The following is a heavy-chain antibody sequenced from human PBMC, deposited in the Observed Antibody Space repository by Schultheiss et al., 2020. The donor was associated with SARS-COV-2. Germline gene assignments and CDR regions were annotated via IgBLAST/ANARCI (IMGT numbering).Heavy chain of an antibody. Sequence: SETLSLTCTVSGGSISSYYWSWIRQPPGKGLEWIGSIYHSGSTYYNPSLKSRVTISVDTSKNQFSLKLSSVTAADTAVYYCARLRLGELSFFDYWGQGTLVTVSS. CDR2: IYHSGST. D-gene: IGHD3-16*02. J-gene: IGHJ4*02. CDR3: ARLRLGELSFFDY. V-gene: IGHV4-59*08. CDR1: GGSISSYY.